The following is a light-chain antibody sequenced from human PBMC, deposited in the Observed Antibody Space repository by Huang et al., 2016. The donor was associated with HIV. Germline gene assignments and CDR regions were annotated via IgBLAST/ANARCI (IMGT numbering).Light chain of an antibody. J-gene: IGKJ4*01. CDR3: QQYNNWPLT. V-gene: IGKV3-15*01. CDR1: QSGSSN. CDR2: GAS. Sequence: EIVLTQSPATLSVSPGERATLSCRASQSGSSNLAWYQQKPGQAPRLLIYGASPRATCIPARFSGSGSGTEFTLTISSLQSEDFAVYYCQQYNNWPLTFGGGTKVEIK.